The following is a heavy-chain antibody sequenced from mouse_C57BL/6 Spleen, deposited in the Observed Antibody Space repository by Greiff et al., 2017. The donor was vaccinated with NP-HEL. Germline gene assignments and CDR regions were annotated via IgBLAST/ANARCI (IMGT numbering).Heavy chain of an antibody. CDR3: ARYDSSWFAY. CDR2: IDPSDSYT. Sequence: QVHVKQPGAELVMPGASVKLSCKASGYTFTSYWMHWVKQRPGQGLEWIGEIDPSDSYTNYNQKFKGKSTLTVDKSSSTAYMQLSSLTSEDSAVYYCARYDSSWFAYWGQGTLVTVSA. V-gene: IGHV1-69*01. D-gene: IGHD1-1*01. CDR1: GYTFTSYW. J-gene: IGHJ3*01.